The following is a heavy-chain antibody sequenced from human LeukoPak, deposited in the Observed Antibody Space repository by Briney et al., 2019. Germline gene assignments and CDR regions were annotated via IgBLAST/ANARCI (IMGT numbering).Heavy chain of an antibody. J-gene: IGHJ4*02. Sequence: PSETLSPTCTVSGGSISSSSCYWGWIRQPPGKGLEWIGSIYYSGSTYYNPSLKSRVTISVDTSKNQFSLKLSSVTAADTAVYYCVRKREYYFDYWGQGTLVTVSS. D-gene: IGHD3-10*01. CDR3: VRKREYYFDY. V-gene: IGHV4-39*01. CDR2: IYYSGST. CDR1: GGSISSSSCY.